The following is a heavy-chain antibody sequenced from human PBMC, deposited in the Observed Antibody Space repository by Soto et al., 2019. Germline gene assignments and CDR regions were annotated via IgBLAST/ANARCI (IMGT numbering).Heavy chain of an antibody. J-gene: IGHJ4*02. CDR1: GDTISTGGYT. CDR3: VRRGISNAWSQSYFDH. V-gene: IGHV4-30-2*01. Sequence: SETLSLTCDVSGDTISTGGYTWAWIRQPPGEALEWIGHTYHSGNPYYSPSFEGQVTISVDKSTSTAYLQWSSLKASDTAMYYCVRRGISNAWSQSYFDHWGQGTPVTVSS. CDR2: TYHSGNP. D-gene: IGHD2-15*01.